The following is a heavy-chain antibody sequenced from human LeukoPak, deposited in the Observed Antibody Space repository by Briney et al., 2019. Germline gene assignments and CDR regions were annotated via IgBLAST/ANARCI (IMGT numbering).Heavy chain of an antibody. J-gene: IGHJ5*02. V-gene: IGHV4-39*07. CDR3: AIRMRSSWNWFDP. D-gene: IGHD6-13*01. CDR2: IYYSGST. Sequence: PSETLSLTCTVSSGSISSSSYYWGWIRQPPGKGLEWIGSIYYSGSTYYNPSLKSRVTISVDTSKNQFSLKLSSVTAADTAVYYCAIRMRSSWNWFDPWGQGTLVTVSS. CDR1: SGSISSSSYY.